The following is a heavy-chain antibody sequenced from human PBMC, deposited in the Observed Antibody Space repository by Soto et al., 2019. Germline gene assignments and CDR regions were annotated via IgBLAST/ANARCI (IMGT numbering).Heavy chain of an antibody. CDR2: IKSKTAGGTT. D-gene: IGHD6-13*01. V-gene: IGHV3-15*01. CDR1: GFTFSNAW. J-gene: IGHJ5*02. CDR3: TAGYSTSWYA. Sequence: GGSLRLSCAASGFTFSNAWFNWVRQAPGKGLEWVGVIKSKTAGGTTDYAAPVKGRFTISRDDSENTLYLQMNSLKTDDTAVYYCTAGYSTSWYAWGQGTLVTVSS.